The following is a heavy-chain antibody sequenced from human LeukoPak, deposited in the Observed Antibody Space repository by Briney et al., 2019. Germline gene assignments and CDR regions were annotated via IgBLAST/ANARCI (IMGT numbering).Heavy chain of an antibody. CDR1: GFTFSSYS. J-gene: IGHJ4*02. V-gene: IGHV3-21*01. D-gene: IGHD6-19*01. CDR2: ISSSSSYI. CDR3: ARIIAVAGTPLFDY. Sequence: PGGSLRLSCAASGFTFSSYSMNWVRQAPGKGLEWVSSISSSSSYIYYADSVKGRFTISRDNAKNSLYLQMNSLRAEDTAVYYCARIIAVAGTPLFDYWGQGTLVTVSS.